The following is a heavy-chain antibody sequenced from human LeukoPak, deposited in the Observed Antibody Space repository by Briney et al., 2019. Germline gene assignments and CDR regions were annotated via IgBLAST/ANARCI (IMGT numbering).Heavy chain of an antibody. CDR2: IIPILGIA. CDR3: ARDLVVPAAIRPNWFDP. Sequence: GASVKVSCKASGGTFSSYAISWVRQAPGQGLEWMGRIIPILGIANYAQKFQGRVTITADKSTSTAYMELSSLRPEDTAVYYCARDLVVPAAIRPNWFDPWGQGTLVTVSS. D-gene: IGHD2-2*02. V-gene: IGHV1-69*04. J-gene: IGHJ5*02. CDR1: GGTFSSYA.